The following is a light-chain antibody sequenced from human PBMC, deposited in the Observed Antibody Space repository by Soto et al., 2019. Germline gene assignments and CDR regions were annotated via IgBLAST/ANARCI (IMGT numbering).Light chain of an antibody. CDR1: QAVPNN. CDR3: QQLSSYPVT. CDR2: AAS. J-gene: IGKJ1*01. V-gene: IGKV1-9*01. Sequence: DIHLTQSPSFLSASVGDRVTITCRPSQAVPNNMAWYQQKPGKPPKLLIYAASSLQRGVPSRFSGSGSGTDFTLTIRSLQPEDFATYHCQQLSSYPVTFGQGTKVDIK.